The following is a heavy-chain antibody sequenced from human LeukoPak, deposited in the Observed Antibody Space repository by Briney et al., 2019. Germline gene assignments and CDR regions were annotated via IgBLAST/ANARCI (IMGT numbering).Heavy chain of an antibody. CDR3: ARIPGSYGPYYFDY. Sequence: GGSLRLSXAASGFTVSSNYMSWVRQAPGKGLEWVSVIYSGGSTYYADSVKGRFTISRDNSKNTLYLQMNSLRAEDTAVYYCARIPGSYGPYYFDYWGQGTLVTVSS. J-gene: IGHJ4*02. CDR1: GFTVSSNY. D-gene: IGHD1-26*01. V-gene: IGHV3-53*01. CDR2: IYSGGST.